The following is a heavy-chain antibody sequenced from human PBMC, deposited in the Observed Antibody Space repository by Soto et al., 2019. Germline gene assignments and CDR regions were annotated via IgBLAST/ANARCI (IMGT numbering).Heavy chain of an antibody. CDR2: MNPNSGNT. CDR1: GYTFTSYD. V-gene: IGHV1-8*01. D-gene: IGHD3-3*01. CDR3: AITGYYDFWSGYYTAYYYYGMDV. J-gene: IGHJ6*02. Sequence: ASVTVSCKASGYTFTSYDINWVRQATGQGLEWMGWMNPNSGNTGYAQKFQGRVTMTRNTSISTAYMELSSLRSEDTAVYYCAITGYYDFWSGYYTAYYYYGMDVWGQGTTVTVSS.